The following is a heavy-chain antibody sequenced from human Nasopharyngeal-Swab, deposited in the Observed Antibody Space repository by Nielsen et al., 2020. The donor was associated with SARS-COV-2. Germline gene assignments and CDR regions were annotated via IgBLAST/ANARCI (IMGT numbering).Heavy chain of an antibody. V-gene: IGHV3-23*01. CDR1: GFTFRTRA. D-gene: IGHD3-16*01. J-gene: IGHJ4*02. CDR2: ISGSGGSP. Sequence: GSLRLSCAASGFTFRTRAMTWVRQAPGKGLDWVSLISGSGGSPYYADSVKGRFTISRDDSKNTLYLQMNSLRAEDTAVYYCAKDGGAYFDSWGQGTLVTVSS. CDR3: AKDGGAYFDS.